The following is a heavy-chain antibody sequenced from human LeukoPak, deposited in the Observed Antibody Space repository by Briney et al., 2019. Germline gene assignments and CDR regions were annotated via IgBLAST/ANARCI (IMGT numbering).Heavy chain of an antibody. D-gene: IGHD5-12*01. J-gene: IGHJ4*02. CDR1: GGSISSYY. Sequence: SETLSLTCTVSGGSISSYYWSWIRQPPGKGLEWIGYIYYSGSTNYNPSLKSRVTISVDTSKNQFSLKLSSVTAADTAVYYCARHSWGGYGGADYWGQGTLVTVSS. CDR3: ARHSWGGYGGADY. V-gene: IGHV4-59*01. CDR2: IYYSGST.